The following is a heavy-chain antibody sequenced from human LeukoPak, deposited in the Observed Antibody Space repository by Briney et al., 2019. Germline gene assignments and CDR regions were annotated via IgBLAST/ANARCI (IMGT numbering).Heavy chain of an antibody. J-gene: IGHJ4*02. CDR2: IRKKDYDVTT. CDR3: SRGLHDYGDSNYYFDQ. Sequence: GRPLRLSCTASGFTFGEDAWSWLRQAPGKGLEWICFIRKKDYDVTTDYAASVTGRFTISRDDAKSITYLQMNSLKTEDTALYYCSRGLHDYGDSNYYFDQWGRGTLVTVSS. CDR1: GFTFGEDA. V-gene: IGHV3-49*03. D-gene: IGHD4-17*01.